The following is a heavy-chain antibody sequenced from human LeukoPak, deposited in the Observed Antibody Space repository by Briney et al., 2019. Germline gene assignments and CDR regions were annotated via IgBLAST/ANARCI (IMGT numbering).Heavy chain of an antibody. D-gene: IGHD6-6*01. CDR1: GFIFSGYS. Sequence: GSLRLSCAASGFIFSGYSMNWVRQPPGKGLEWIGEINHSGSTNYNPSLKSRVTISVDTSKNQFSLKLSSVTAADTAVYYCARHGVGSSPGGYYYYYMDVWGKGTTVTVSS. CDR2: INHSGST. CDR3: ARHGVGSSPGGYYYYYMDV. J-gene: IGHJ6*03. V-gene: IGHV4-34*01.